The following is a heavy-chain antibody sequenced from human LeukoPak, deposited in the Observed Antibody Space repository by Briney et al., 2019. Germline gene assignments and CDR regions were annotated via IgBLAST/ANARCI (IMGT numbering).Heavy chain of an antibody. J-gene: IGHJ4*02. V-gene: IGHV3-20*04. CDR2: INWNGGST. CDR3: ARAPIDLAVAGADWMYYFDY. Sequence: PGGSLRLSCAASGFTFDDYGMSWVRQAPGKGLEWVSGINWNGGSTGYADSVKGRFTISRDNAKNSLYLQMNSLRAEDTALYYCARAPIDLAVAGADWMYYFDYWGQGTLVTVSS. CDR1: GFTFDDYG. D-gene: IGHD6-19*01.